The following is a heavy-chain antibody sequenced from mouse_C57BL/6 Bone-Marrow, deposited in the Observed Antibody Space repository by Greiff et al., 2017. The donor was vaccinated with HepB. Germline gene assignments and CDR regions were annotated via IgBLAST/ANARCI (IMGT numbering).Heavy chain of an antibody. V-gene: IGHV1-81*01. D-gene: IGHD1-1*01. CDR1: GYAFSSSW. CDR3: AREDYGSSDAMDY. J-gene: IGHJ4*01. Sequence: VKLQESGPELVKPGASVKISCKASGYAFSSSWMNWVKQRTGQGLEWIGEIYPRSGNTYYNEKFKGKATLTADKSSSTAYMELRSLTSEDSAVYFCAREDYGSSDAMDYWGQGTSVTVSS. CDR2: IYPRSGNT.